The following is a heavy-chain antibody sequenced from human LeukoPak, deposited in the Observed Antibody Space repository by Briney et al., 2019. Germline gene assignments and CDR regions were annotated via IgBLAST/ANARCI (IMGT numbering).Heavy chain of an antibody. CDR3: ARDSRRGHFDY. V-gene: IGHV3-21*01. CDR2: ISSSSSYI. CDR1: GFTFSSYS. J-gene: IGHJ4*02. Sequence: AGGSLRLSCAASGFTFSSYSMNWVRQAPGKGLEWVSSISSSSSYIYYADSVKGRFTISRDNAKNSLYLQMNSLRAGDTAVYYCARDSRRGHFDYWGQGTLVTVSS.